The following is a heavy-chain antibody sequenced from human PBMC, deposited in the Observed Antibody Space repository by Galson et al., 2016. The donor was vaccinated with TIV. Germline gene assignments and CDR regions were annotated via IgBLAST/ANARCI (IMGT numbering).Heavy chain of an antibody. J-gene: IGHJ2*01. D-gene: IGHD6-6*01. CDR2: IWHNGGP. Sequence: LTCAVSDYSISSGFHWGWIRQPPGKGLEWVGSIWHNGGPYYNPALKSRVTISLDTSKNQFSLKLISLTAADTAFYYCARHRGMGAARPNRYWHCDRWGRGTLVTVSS. V-gene: IGHV4-38-2*01. CDR3: ARHRGMGAARPNRYWHCDR. CDR1: DYSISSGFH.